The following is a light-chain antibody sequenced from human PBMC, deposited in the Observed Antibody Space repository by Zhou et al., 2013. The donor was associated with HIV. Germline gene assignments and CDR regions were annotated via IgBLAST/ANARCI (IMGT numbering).Light chain of an antibody. V-gene: IGKV3-11*01. CDR2: DAS. Sequence: EIVLTQSPGTLSLSPGERATLSCRASQSVSSYLAWYQQKPGQAPRLLIYDASNRATGIPARFSGSGSGTDFTLTISSLEPEDFAVYYCQQRSNWPPTFGQGTKVE. CDR3: QQRSNWPPT. CDR1: QSVSSY. J-gene: IGKJ1*01.